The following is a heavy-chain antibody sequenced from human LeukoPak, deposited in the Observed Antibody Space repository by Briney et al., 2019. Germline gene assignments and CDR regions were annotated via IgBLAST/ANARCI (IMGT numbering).Heavy chain of an antibody. CDR3: ARAVVVAATVKWFDP. D-gene: IGHD2-15*01. Sequence: SETLSLTCTVSGGSISGYYWSWIRQSPGKGLEGIGYIYYSGSTNYNPSLKSRVTMSVDTSKNHFSLKVSSVTAADTAVYYCARAVVVAATVKWFDPWGQGTLVTVSS. CDR2: IYYSGST. V-gene: IGHV4-59*01. J-gene: IGHJ5*02. CDR1: GGSISGYY.